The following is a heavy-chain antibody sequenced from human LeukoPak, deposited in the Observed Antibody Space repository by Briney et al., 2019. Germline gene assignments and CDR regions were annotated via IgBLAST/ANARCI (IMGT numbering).Heavy chain of an antibody. CDR2: INSDGSST. CDR1: GFTFSSYW. Sequence: GGSLRLSCAASGFTFSSYWMHWVRQAPGKGLVWVSRINSDGSSTSYADSVKGRFTISRDNAKNTLYLQMNSLRAEDTAVYYCARSGANDAFDIWGQGTMVTVSS. J-gene: IGHJ3*02. V-gene: IGHV3-74*01. CDR3: ARSGANDAFDI.